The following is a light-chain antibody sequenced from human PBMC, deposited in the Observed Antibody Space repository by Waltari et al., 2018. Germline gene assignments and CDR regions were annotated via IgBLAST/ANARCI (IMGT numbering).Light chain of an antibody. J-gene: IGLJ3*02. V-gene: IGLV6-57*02. CDR3: QSFQSSQTV. CDR1: SGSIASNH. Sequence: NFMLTQPHSVSESPGKTVTISCTASSGSIASNHVQWHQRRPDSGPTTLIYEDNKRPSGVPDRFSGSIDSSSNSASLTISGLKPEDEADYYCQSFQSSQTVFGGGTKLTVL. CDR2: EDN.